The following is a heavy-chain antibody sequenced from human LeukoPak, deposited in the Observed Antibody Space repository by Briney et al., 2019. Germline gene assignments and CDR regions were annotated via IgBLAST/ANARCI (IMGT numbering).Heavy chain of an antibody. CDR1: GLTSSTNP. CDR3: ARSPLDGYNYLDY. D-gene: IGHD5-24*01. V-gene: IGHV3-30*04. J-gene: IGHJ4*02. Sequence: GGSLRLSCAASGLTSSTNPMHWVRQAPGKGLEWVAVISYDGNAKYYADSVKGRFTISRDNPKNTLYVQMNSLRPEDTAVYYCARSPLDGYNYLDYWGQGTLVTVSS. CDR2: ISYDGNAK.